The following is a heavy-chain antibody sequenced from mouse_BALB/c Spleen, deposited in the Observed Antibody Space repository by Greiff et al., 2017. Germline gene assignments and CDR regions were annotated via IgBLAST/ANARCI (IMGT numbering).Heavy chain of an antibody. Sequence: EVQVVESGGGLVQPGGSLRLSCATSGFTFTDYYMSWVRQPPGKALEWLGFIRNKANGYTTEYSASVKGRFTISRDNSQSILYLQMNTLRAEDSATYYCARETTVTTPYYFDYWGQGTTLTVSS. J-gene: IGHJ2*01. CDR3: ARETTVTTPYYFDY. D-gene: IGHD1-1*01. CDR2: IRNKANGYTT. V-gene: IGHV7-3*02. CDR1: GFTFTDYY.